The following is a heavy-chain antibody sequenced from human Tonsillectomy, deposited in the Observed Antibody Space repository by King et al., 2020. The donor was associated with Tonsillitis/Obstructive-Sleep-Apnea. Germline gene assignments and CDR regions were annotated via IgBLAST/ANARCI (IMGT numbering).Heavy chain of an antibody. J-gene: IGHJ6*03. V-gene: IGHV5-10-1*01. D-gene: IGHD4-17*01. CDR1: GYSFTIYW. CDR3: ARQSRGYGDYEAYYYYMDV. Sequence: VQLVESGAEVKKPGESLRISCKGSGYSFTIYWISWVRQMPGKGLEWMGRIDPSDSYTNYSPSFQGHVTISADRSISTAYLQWSSLTASDTAMYYCARQSRGYGDYEAYYYYMDVWGKGTTVTVSS. CDR2: IDPSDSYT.